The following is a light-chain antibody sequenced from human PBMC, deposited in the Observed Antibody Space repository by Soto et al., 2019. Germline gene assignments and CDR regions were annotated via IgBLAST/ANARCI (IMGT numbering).Light chain of an antibody. CDR2: EGS. J-gene: IGLJ3*02. V-gene: IGLV2-23*03. CDR3: CSYAGDSTFV. CDR1: SSDVGSYNI. Sequence: QSVLTQPASVSGSPGQSITISCTGSSSDVGSYNIVSWYQHHPGRAPKLIIYEGSKRPSGVSNRFSGSKSGNTASLTSSGLQAEDEADYYCCSYAGDSTFVFGGGTKLTVL.